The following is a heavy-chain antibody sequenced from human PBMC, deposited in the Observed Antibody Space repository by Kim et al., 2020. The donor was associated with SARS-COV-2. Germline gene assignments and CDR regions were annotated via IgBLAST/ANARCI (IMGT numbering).Heavy chain of an antibody. CDR3: VKGSDTNIGTRIMITFGGVIDPGMDV. J-gene: IGHJ6*02. D-gene: IGHD3-16*02. CDR2: ISYDGSNK. CDR1: GFTFSSSG. Sequence: GGSLRLSCAASGFTFSSSGMHWVRQAPGKGLEWVAVISYDGSNKYYADSVKGRFTISRDNSKNTLYLQMNSLRAEDTAVYYCVKGSDTNIGTRIMITFGGVIDPGMDVWGQGTPVTVSS. V-gene: IGHV3-30*18.